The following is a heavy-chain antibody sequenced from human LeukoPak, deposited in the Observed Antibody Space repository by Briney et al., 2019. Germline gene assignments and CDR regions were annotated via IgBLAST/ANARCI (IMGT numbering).Heavy chain of an antibody. J-gene: IGHJ5*02. V-gene: IGHV3-21*01. D-gene: IGHD2-15*01. CDR2: ISTSSSYI. CDR3: ARGADGVSSNSRGWFDP. Sequence: NPGGSLRLSCAASGFTFSSYGMNWVRQAPGKGLEWVSSISTSSSYIYYADSVKGRFTISRDNARNSLYLQMNTLRAEDTAVYSCARGADGVSSNSRGWFDPWGQGTLVTVSS. CDR1: GFTFSSYG.